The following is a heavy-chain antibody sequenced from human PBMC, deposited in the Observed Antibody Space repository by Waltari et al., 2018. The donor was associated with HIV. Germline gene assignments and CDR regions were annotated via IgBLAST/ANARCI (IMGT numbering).Heavy chain of an antibody. J-gene: IGHJ4*02. V-gene: IGHV5-51*01. CDR1: GYSFTSHC. D-gene: IGHD6-13*01. Sequence: EAHLVQSGAALTNPGESLKISCNGSGYSFTSHCTAWVLALPGKGLEWMGLIYPGDYETRYSPAFQGEVNISADKSISTADLQWSSLKASDTAMYYCARQKGGLSIAAAGRYYFDYWGQGTLVTGSS. CDR3: ARQKGGLSIAAAGRYYFDY. CDR2: IYPGDYET.